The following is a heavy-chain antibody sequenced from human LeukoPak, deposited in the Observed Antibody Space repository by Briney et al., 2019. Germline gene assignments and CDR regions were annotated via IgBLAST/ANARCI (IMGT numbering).Heavy chain of an antibody. V-gene: IGHV3-33*01. CDR3: ARELAA. D-gene: IGHD6-13*01. Sequence: GGSLRLSYEAAGFAFSSYSMHWVRQAPGKGLEWVAAIWPDGSNKYYANSVKGRFTISRDNSKNTLYLQMNSLRGDDTAIYYCARELAAWGQGTLVTVSS. CDR1: GFAFSSYS. CDR2: IWPDGSNK. J-gene: IGHJ4*02.